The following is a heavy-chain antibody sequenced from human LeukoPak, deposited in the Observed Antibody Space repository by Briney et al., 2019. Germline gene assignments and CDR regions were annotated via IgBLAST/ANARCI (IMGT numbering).Heavy chain of an antibody. V-gene: IGHV1-8*01. Sequence: ASVKVSCKASGYTFTSYDINWVRQATGQGLEWMGWMNPNSGNTGYAQKFQGRVTVTRNTSISTAYMELSSLRSEDTAVYYCARSVEQWLVYNWFDPWGQGTLVTVSS. CDR3: ARSVEQWLVYNWFDP. J-gene: IGHJ5*02. CDR2: MNPNSGNT. CDR1: GYTFTSYD. D-gene: IGHD6-19*01.